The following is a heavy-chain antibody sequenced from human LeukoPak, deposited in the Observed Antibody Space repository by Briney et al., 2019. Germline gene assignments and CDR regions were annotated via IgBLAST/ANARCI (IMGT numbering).Heavy chain of an antibody. CDR2: IYYSGST. CDR1: GGSISSGDYY. CDR3: ASKANDAFDI. Sequence: ASQTLSLTCTVSGGSISSGDYYWSWIRQPPGKGLEWIGYIYYSGSTYYNPSLKSRVTISAVTSKNQFSLKLSSVTAADTAVYYCASKANDAFDIWGQGTMVTVSS. V-gene: IGHV4-30-4*08. J-gene: IGHJ3*02.